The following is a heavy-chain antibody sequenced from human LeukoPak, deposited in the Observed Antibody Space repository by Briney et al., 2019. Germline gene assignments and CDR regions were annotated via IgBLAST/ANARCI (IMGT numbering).Heavy chain of an antibody. J-gene: IGHJ4*02. Sequence: SETLSLTCTVSGGSISSYYWSWIRQPPGKGLEWIGYIYYSGSTNYNPSLKSRVTISVDTSKNQFSLKLSSVTAADTAVYYCARDRGTWNDDGFDYWGQGTLVTASS. CDR1: GGSISSYY. CDR3: ARDRGTWNDDGFDY. V-gene: IGHV4-59*12. CDR2: IYYSGST. D-gene: IGHD1-1*01.